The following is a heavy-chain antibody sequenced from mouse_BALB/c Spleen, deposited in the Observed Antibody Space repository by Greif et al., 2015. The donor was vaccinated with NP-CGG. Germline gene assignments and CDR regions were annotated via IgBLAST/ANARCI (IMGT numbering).Heavy chain of an antibody. D-gene: IGHD1-1*01. Sequence: VMLVESGPGLVAPSQSLSITCTVSGFSLTSYGVHWVRQPPGKGLEWLGVIWAGGSTNYNSALMSRLSISKDNSKSXVFLKMSSLQTDDTAMYYCARVYYYGSSSYAMDYWGQGTSVTVSS. CDR2: IWAGGST. J-gene: IGHJ4*01. CDR1: GFSLTSYG. CDR3: ARVYYYGSSSYAMDY. V-gene: IGHV2-9*02.